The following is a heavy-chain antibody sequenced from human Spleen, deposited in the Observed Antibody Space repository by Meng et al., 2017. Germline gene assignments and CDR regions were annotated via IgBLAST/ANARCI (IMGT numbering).Heavy chain of an antibody. J-gene: IGHJ4*02. V-gene: IGHV4-34*01. CDR3: ARTRKTYFDY. Sequence: SETLSLTCAVYGGSFSGYYWSWIRQPPGKGLEWIGEINHSGSTNYNPSLKSRVTISVDTSKNQFSLRLSSVTAADTAVYYCARTRKTYFDYWGQRTLVTVSS. CDR2: INHSGST. CDR1: GGSFSGYY.